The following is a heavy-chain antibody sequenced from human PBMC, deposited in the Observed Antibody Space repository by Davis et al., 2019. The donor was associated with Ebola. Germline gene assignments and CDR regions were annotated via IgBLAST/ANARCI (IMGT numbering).Heavy chain of an antibody. J-gene: IGHJ4*02. CDR1: GYTFTSYG. Sequence: ASVKVSCKASGYTFTSYGISWVRQAPGQGLEWMGWISAYNGNTNYAQKLQGRVTMTTDTSTSTAYIELRSLRSDDTAVYYCARATSPDYYDSSGYYDYWGQGTLVTVSS. CDR3: ARATSPDYYDSSGYYDY. CDR2: ISAYNGNT. V-gene: IGHV1-18*01. D-gene: IGHD3-22*01.